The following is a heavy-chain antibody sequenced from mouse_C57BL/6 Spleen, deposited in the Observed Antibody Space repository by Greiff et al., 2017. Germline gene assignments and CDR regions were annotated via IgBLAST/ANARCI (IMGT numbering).Heavy chain of an antibody. CDR1: GYTFTSYW. J-gene: IGHJ4*01. D-gene: IGHD1-1*01. V-gene: IGHV1-59*01. CDR2: IAPSDSYT. Sequence: QVQLQQPGAELVRPGTSVKLSCKASGYTFTSYWMHWVKQRPGKGLEWIGVIAPSDSYTNYNQKFKGKATLTVDTSSSTAYLQLSRLTSEDSAVYYCARTGITTVVAGGDYYAMDYWGQGTSGTVSS. CDR3: ARTGITTVVAGGDYYAMDY.